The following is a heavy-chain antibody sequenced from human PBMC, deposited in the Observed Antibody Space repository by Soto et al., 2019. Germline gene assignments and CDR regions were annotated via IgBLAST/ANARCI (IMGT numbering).Heavy chain of an antibody. J-gene: IGHJ6*02. CDR3: ARDLGLMVRGNYYGMDV. CDR1: GFTVSSNY. CDR2: IYSGGST. V-gene: IGHV3-53*01. Sequence: GGSLRLSCAASGFTVSSNYMSWVRQAPGKGLEWVSVIYSGGSTYYADSVKGRFTISRDNSKNTLYLQMNSLRAEDTAVYYCARDLGLMVRGNYYGMDVWGQGTTVTVSS. D-gene: IGHD3-10*01.